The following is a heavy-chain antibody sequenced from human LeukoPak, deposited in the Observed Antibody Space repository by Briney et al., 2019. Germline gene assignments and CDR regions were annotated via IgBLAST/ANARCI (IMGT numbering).Heavy chain of an antibody. CDR1: GFTFSSYS. Sequence: LPGGSLRLSCAASGFTFSSYSMNWVRQAPGKGLEWVSYISSSSSTIYYADSVKGRFTISRDNAKNSLYLQMNSLRAEDTAVYYCARDYYDSPLDYWGQGTLVTVSP. J-gene: IGHJ4*02. CDR2: ISSSSSTI. D-gene: IGHD3-22*01. CDR3: ARDYYDSPLDY. V-gene: IGHV3-48*04.